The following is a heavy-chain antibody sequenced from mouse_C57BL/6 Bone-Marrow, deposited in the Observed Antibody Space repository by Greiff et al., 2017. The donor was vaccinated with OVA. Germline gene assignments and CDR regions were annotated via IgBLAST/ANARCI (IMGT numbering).Heavy chain of an antibody. CDR1: GFNIKDDY. J-gene: IGHJ4*01. D-gene: IGHD2-2*01. V-gene: IGHV14-4*01. Sequence: EVKLVESGAELVRPGASVKLSCTASGFNIKDDYMHWVKQRPEQGLEWIGWIDPENGDTEYASKFQGKATITADTSSNTAYLQLSSLTSEDTAVYYCTTVYYGYDGYAMDYWGQGTSVTVSS. CDR3: TTVYYGYDGYAMDY. CDR2: IDPENGDT.